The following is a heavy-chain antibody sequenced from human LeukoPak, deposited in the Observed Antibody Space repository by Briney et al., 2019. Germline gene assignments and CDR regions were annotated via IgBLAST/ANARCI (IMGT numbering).Heavy chain of an antibody. D-gene: IGHD3-3*01. CDR1: GFTFSNYA. Sequence: PGGSLRLSCAASGFTFSNYAMSWVRQAPGKGLEWVSTISGSGGSTYYADSVKGRFTISRDNSKNTLSLQMNSLRAEDTAVYYCAKIFDALNSPYQHWGQGTLVPVSS. CDR3: AKIFDALNSPYQH. CDR2: ISGSGGST. J-gene: IGHJ1*01. V-gene: IGHV3-23*01.